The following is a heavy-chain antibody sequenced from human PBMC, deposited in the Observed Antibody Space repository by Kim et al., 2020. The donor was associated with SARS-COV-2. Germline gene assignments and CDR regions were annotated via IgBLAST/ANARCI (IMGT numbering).Heavy chain of an antibody. Sequence: SETLSLTCTVSGGSISSGGYYWSWIRQHPGKGLEWIGYIYYSGSTYYNPSLKSRVTISVDTSKNQFSLKLSSVTAADTAVYYCARAGMDYDFWSGYYTGEHFDYWGQGTLVTVSS. CDR3: ARAGMDYDFWSGYYTGEHFDY. J-gene: IGHJ4*02. CDR2: IYYSGST. CDR1: GGSISSGGYY. D-gene: IGHD3-3*01. V-gene: IGHV4-31*03.